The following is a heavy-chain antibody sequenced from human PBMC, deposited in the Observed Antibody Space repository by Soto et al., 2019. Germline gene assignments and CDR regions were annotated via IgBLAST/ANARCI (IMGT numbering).Heavy chain of an antibody. V-gene: IGHV1-8*01. CDR3: ARGLALKVYASQVPRTGRDYCYYMDV. J-gene: IGHJ6*03. D-gene: IGHD2-8*01. Sequence: QVQLVQSGAEVKKPGASVKVFCKASGYTFTSYDINWVREATGQGLEWMGRMNPHSGNTDYAQKFQGRVTLTRNTSTNTPYMELTRLRSEDTAMYYCARGLALKVYASQVPRTGRDYCYYMDVWGKGTTVVVSS. CDR1: GYTFTSYD. CDR2: MNPHSGNT.